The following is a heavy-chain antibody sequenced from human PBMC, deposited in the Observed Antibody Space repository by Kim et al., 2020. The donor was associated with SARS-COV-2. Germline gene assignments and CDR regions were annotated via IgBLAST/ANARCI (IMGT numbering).Heavy chain of an antibody. CDR2: INHSGST. V-gene: IGHV4-34*01. J-gene: IGHJ4*02. CDR1: GGSFSGYY. Sequence: SETLSLTCAVYGGSFSGYYWSWIRQPPGKGLEWIGEINHSGSTNYNPSLKSRVTISVDTSKNQFSLKLSSVTAGDTAVYYCARGRHRGYSYGPLWYWGQGTLVTVSS. CDR3: ARGRHRGYSYGPLWY. D-gene: IGHD5-18*01.